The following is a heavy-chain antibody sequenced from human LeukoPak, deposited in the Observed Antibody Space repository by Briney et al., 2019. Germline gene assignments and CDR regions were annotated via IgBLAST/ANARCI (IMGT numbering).Heavy chain of an antibody. Sequence: PGGSLRLSCAASGFTFSSYSMNWVRQAPGKGLEWVSSISSSSSYIYYADSVKGRFTISRDNAKNSLFLQMNSLRAEDTAVYYCARELVRGVTPDAFDIWGQGTMVTVSS. CDR2: ISSSSSYI. CDR1: GFTFSSYS. J-gene: IGHJ3*02. V-gene: IGHV3-21*01. CDR3: ARELVRGVTPDAFDI. D-gene: IGHD3-10*01.